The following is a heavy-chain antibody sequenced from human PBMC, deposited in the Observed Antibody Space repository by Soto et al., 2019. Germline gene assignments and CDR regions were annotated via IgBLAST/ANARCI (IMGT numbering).Heavy chain of an antibody. CDR3: ARDVAVAGLPYYFDY. D-gene: IGHD6-19*01. CDR1: GYTFTSYG. Sequence: ASVKVSCKASGYTFTSYGISWVRQAHGQGLEWMGWISAYNGNTNYAQKLQGRVTMTTDTSTSTAYMELRSLRSDDTAVYYCARDVAVAGLPYYFDYWGQGTLVTVSS. J-gene: IGHJ4*02. CDR2: ISAYNGNT. V-gene: IGHV1-18*01.